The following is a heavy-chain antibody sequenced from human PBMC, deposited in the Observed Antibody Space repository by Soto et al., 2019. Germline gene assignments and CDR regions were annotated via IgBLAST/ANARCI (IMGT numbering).Heavy chain of an antibody. D-gene: IGHD3-16*01. V-gene: IGHV1-69*10. CDR3: AMVDVYVTPSPQDV. CDR2: FNPILKTA. CDR1: GGIFSSYV. J-gene: IGHJ6*02. Sequence: GASVKVSCKAPGGIFSSYVINWVRQAPGQGLEWMGGFNPILKTADHAQTFQGRVTITRDTSVSTAYMELSSLRSEDTAVYYCAMVDVYVTPSPQDVWGQGTTVTVSS.